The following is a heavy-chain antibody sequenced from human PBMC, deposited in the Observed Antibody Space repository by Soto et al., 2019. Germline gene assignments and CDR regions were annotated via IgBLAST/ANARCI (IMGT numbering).Heavy chain of an antibody. D-gene: IGHD2-15*01. V-gene: IGHV4-34*01. CDR1: GGSFSGYY. J-gene: IGHJ4*02. Sequence: SETLSLTCAVYGGSFSGYYWSWIRQPPGKGLEWIGSINHSGSTNYNPSLKSRVTISVDASKKQFSLKLRSVTAADTAVYYCASTKDETLYFDYWGQGTLVTVSS. CDR3: ASTKDETLYFDY. CDR2: INHSGST.